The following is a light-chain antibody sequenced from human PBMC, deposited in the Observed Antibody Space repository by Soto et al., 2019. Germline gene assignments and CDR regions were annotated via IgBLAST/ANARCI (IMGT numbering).Light chain of an antibody. J-gene: IGKJ4*01. V-gene: IGKV1-27*01. CDR3: QEYNRAPLS. CDR1: QDITNY. Sequence: DIQMTQSPSSLSASVGDRVTITCRASQDITNYLAWYQQKAGKVPNLLIYAASTLQSGFPSRFSGRGCGTDFPLIISRLHSGDVATYYCQEYNRAPLSFGGGTKVEIK. CDR2: AAS.